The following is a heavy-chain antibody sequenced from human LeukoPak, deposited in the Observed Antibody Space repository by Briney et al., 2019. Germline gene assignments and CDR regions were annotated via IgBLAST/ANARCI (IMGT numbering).Heavy chain of an antibody. V-gene: IGHV3-21*06. J-gene: IGHJ5*02. CDR3: ARDTVNGPFVISLDL. D-gene: IGHD2-8*01. CDR2: INSADNVE. CDR1: GFTFSSYW. Sequence: KTGGSLRLSCAASGFTFSSYWMHWVRQAPGKGPEWVAHINSADNVEYYTESVRGRFTMSRDNAKDLLYLQMNSLRDEDTAVYYCARDTVNGPFVISLDLWGQGVLVTVSS.